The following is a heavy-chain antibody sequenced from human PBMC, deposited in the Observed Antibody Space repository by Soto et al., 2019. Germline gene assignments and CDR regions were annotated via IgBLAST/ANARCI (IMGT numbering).Heavy chain of an antibody. CDR3: AKQGVTIFGRGYYYYMDV. CDR1: GFTFSSYS. V-gene: IGHV3-48*01. CDR2: ISSSSSTI. J-gene: IGHJ6*03. D-gene: IGHD3-3*01. Sequence: EVQLVESGGGLVQPGGSLRLSCAASGFTFSSYSMNWVRQAPGKGLEWVSYISSSSSTIYYADSVKGRFTISRDNAKNSLYLQMNSLRAEDTAVYYCAKQGVTIFGRGYYYYMDVWGKGTTVTVSS.